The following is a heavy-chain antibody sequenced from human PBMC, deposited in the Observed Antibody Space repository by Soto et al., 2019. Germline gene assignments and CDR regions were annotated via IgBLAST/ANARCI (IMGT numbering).Heavy chain of an antibody. D-gene: IGHD1-1*01. V-gene: IGHV1-8*01. CDR1: GYTFTSYD. CDR3: AREMTTRDMDG. Sequence: QVQLVQSGAEVKKPGASVKVSCKASGYTFTSYDINWVRQATGQGLEWMGWKNPNSGNTGYAQKFKGRVTMTRNTSRITTYEELSNLRSEDPAVYYWAREMTTRDMDGWGQATTVTVSS. J-gene: IGHJ6*02. CDR2: KNPNSGNT.